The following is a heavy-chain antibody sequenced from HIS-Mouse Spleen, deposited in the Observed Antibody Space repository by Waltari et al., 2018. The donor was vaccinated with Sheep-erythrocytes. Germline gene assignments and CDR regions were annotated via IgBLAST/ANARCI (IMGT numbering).Heavy chain of an antibody. J-gene: IGHJ4*02. CDR3: ARLYYYDSSGYYFDY. Sequence: QLQLQESGPGLVKPSETLSLTCTVSGGSISSSSYYWGWIRQPPGKGLEWIGRIYYSGSTSYNPSLKSRVTISVATSKNQFSLKLSSVTAADTAVYYCARLYYYDSSGYYFDYWGQGTLVTVSS. CDR2: IYYSGST. V-gene: IGHV4-39*01. CDR1: GGSISSSSYY. D-gene: IGHD3-22*01.